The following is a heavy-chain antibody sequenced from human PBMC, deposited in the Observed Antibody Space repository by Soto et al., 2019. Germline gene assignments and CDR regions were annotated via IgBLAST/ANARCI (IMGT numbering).Heavy chain of an antibody. Sequence: PGESLKISCKGSGYSFTSYWIGWVRQMPGKGVELMESIYPSNSDTRYKPYLQGQVTISADKSINTDYLQWSRMKALDTAMYYCAKYATSGLYMFDYWGQGTLVTVSS. CDR2: IYPSNSDT. CDR1: GYSFTSYW. CDR3: AKYATSGLYMFDY. D-gene: IGHD3-3*01. J-gene: IGHJ4*02. V-gene: IGHV5-51*01.